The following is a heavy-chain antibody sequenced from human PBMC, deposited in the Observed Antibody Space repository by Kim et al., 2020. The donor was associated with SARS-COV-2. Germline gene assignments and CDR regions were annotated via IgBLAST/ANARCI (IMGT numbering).Heavy chain of an antibody. V-gene: IGHV3-33*06. CDR1: GLNFGTYA. Sequence: GGSLRLSCAASGLNFGTYAMHWVRQAPGRGLEWVAVIWYDGRNKFYGDSVTGRFTISRDNSKNTLYLQMDSLRVEDTAVYYCAHDYGDGRYFFYGMDVWGQGTTVIVSS. J-gene: IGHJ6*02. CDR3: AHDYGDGRYFFYGMDV. CDR2: IWYDGRNK. D-gene: IGHD4-17*01.